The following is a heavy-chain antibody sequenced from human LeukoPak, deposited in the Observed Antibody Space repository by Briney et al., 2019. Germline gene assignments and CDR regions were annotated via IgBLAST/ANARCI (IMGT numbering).Heavy chain of an antibody. Sequence: ASVKVSCKASGGTFSSYAISWVRQAPGQGLEWMGGIIPIFGTANYAQKFQGRVTITADESTSTAYMELSSLRSEDTAVYYCARDQVPPYYDILDWGQGTLVTVSS. CDR1: GGTFSSYA. CDR3: ARDQVPPYYDILD. D-gene: IGHD3-9*01. CDR2: IIPIFGTA. V-gene: IGHV1-69*13. J-gene: IGHJ4*02.